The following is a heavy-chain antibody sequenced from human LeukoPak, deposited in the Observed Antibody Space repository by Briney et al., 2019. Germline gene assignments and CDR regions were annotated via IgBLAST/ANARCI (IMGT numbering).Heavy chain of an antibody. CDR1: GGSISSTNYY. D-gene: IGHD6-19*01. J-gene: IGHJ4*02. CDR3: AKSPVAGILGGFDF. Sequence: SETLSLTCTVSGGSISSTNYYWGWIRQPPGKGLEWIGSISYTGSTYYNPSLKSRVTIAVDTSKNQFSLKVTSVTAADTAVYYCAKSPVAGILGGFDFWGQGTLVTVSS. CDR2: ISYTGST. V-gene: IGHV4-39*07.